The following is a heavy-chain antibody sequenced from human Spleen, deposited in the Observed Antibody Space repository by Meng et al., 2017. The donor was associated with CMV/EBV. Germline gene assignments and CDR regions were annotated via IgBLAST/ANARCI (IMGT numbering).Heavy chain of an antibody. D-gene: IGHD2-2*01. CDR3: AKPQSGPAGVYYYYYGMDV. Sequence: GESLKISCAAPGFTFSSYAMSWVRQAPGKGLEWVSAISGSGGSTYYADSVKGRFTISRDNSKNTLYLQMNSLRAEDTAVYYCAKPQSGPAGVYYYYYGMDVWGQGTTVTVSS. CDR1: GFTFSSYA. CDR2: ISGSGGST. J-gene: IGHJ6*02. V-gene: IGHV3-23*01.